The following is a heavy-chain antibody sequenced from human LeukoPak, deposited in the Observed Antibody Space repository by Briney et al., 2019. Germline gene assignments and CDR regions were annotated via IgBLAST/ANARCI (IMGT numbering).Heavy chain of an antibody. Sequence: GGSLRLTCADSGFTFSSYAMSWVRQAPGKGLEWVSVMYSGSSTYYADSVKGRLTMSRDTSKNTLYLQMNILRAEDTAIYYCAREVVAARYFDYWGQGTLVTVSS. CDR1: GFTFSSYA. CDR3: AREVVAARYFDY. D-gene: IGHD2-15*01. V-gene: IGHV3-66*01. J-gene: IGHJ4*02. CDR2: MYSGSST.